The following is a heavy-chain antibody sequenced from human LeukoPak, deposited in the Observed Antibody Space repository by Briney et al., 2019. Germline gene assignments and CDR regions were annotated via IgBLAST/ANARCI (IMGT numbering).Heavy chain of an antibody. CDR3: ARQGYTSGQGLRNNWFDP. D-gene: IGHD6-19*01. CDR2: IFYSGST. Sequence: SETLSLTCTVSGGSISSSSFYWVWIRQPPGKGLEWIGTIFYSGSTYYNPSLKSRVTTSVDTSKNQFSLNLSPATAADTAVYYCARQGYTSGQGLRNNWFDPWGQGSLVTVSS. J-gene: IGHJ5*02. CDR1: GGSISSSSFY. V-gene: IGHV4-39*01.